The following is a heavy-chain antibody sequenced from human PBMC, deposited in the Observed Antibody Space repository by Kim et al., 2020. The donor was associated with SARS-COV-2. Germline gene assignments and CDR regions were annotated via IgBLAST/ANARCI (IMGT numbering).Heavy chain of an antibody. CDR1: GGTFSSYA. D-gene: IGHD6-19*01. CDR2: IIPIFGTA. Sequence: SVKVSCKASGGTFSSYAISWVRQAPGQGLEWMGGIIPIFGTANYAQKFQGRVTITADESTSTAYMELSSLRSEDTAVYYCARDRAVAGNSGIDYWGQGTLVTVSS. V-gene: IGHV1-69*13. CDR3: ARDRAVAGNSGIDY. J-gene: IGHJ4*02.